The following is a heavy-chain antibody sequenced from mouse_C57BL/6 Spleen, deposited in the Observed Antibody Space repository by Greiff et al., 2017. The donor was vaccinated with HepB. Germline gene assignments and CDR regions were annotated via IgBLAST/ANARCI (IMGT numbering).Heavy chain of an antibody. Sequence: DVHLVESGGGLVQPGGSLSLSCAASGFTFTDYYMSWVRQPPGKALEWLGFIRNKANGYTTEYSASVKGRFTISRDNSQSILYLQMNALRAEDSATYYCSRYSYYGYAYYAMDYWGQGTSVTVSS. D-gene: IGHD2-9*01. CDR1: GFTFTDYY. CDR2: IRNKANGYTT. J-gene: IGHJ4*01. V-gene: IGHV7-3*01. CDR3: SRYSYYGYAYYAMDY.